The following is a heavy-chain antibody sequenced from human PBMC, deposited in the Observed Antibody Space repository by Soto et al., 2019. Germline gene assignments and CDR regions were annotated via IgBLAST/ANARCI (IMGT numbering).Heavy chain of an antibody. Sequence: QVQLVQSGTEVKKPGASVKVSCKASGYTFTSYGISWVRQAPGQGLEWMGWISAYNGNTNYAQKLQGRVTMTTDTSTSTAYTELRSLRSDDTAVYYCARAYCSGGSCYSGHWFDPWGQGTLVTVSS. CDR1: GYTFTSYG. CDR2: ISAYNGNT. CDR3: ARAYCSGGSCYSGHWFDP. J-gene: IGHJ5*02. D-gene: IGHD2-15*01. V-gene: IGHV1-18*01.